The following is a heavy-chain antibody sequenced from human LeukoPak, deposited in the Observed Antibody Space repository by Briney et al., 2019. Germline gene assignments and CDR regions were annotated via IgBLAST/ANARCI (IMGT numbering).Heavy chain of an antibody. CDR1: GFTFSSYS. CDR3: AELGITMIGGV. Sequence: PGGSLRLSCAASGFTFSSYSMNWVRQAPGKGLEWVSCISSSSSYIYYADSVKGRFTISRDNAKNSLSLQMNSLRAEDTAGYYCAELGITMIGGVWGKGTTVTISS. D-gene: IGHD3-10*02. J-gene: IGHJ6*04. V-gene: IGHV3-21*01. CDR2: ISSSSSYI.